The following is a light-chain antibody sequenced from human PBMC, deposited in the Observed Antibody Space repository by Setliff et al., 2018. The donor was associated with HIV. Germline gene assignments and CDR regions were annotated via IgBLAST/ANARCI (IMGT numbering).Light chain of an antibody. V-gene: IGLV2-8*01. Sequence: QSALAQPPSVSGSPGQSVTISCTGTSGDVGGYNCVSWYQQPPGTAPKLMIYEVNNRPSGVPDRFSGSRSGNTASLTVSGLQAEDEADYYCISYAGSNNCFFGTGTKVTV. CDR2: EVN. J-gene: IGLJ1*01. CDR1: SGDVGGYNC. CDR3: ISYAGSNNCF.